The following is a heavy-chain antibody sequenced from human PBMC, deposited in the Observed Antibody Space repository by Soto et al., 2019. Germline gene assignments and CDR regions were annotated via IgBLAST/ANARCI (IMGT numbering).Heavy chain of an antibody. Sequence: QVQLVESGGGEVQPGRSLTISCAASGFTFSTYGMHWVRQTPGKLLEWVAVISYDGTNKFYSDSVKGRFTISRDNFKNTLTLQMNSLRADDTAVYSCAKDLQSYGDYDYYCYGMDVWGLGTRVTVSS. J-gene: IGHJ6*02. CDR2: ISYDGTNK. V-gene: IGHV3-30*18. D-gene: IGHD4-17*01. CDR3: AKDLQSYGDYDYYCYGMDV. CDR1: GFTFSTYG.